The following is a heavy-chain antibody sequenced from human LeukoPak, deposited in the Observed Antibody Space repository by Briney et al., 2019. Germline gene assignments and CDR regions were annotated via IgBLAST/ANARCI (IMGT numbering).Heavy chain of an antibody. CDR2: IKQDGSEK. CDR1: GFTFRSYW. J-gene: IGHJ4*02. V-gene: IGHV3-7*05. Sequence: QPGGSPRLSCAASGFTFRSYWMSWVRQAPGKGLEWVANIKQDGSEKYYVDSVKGRFTISRDNAKNSLYLQMNSLRGDDTAVYYCATKRGDDWGQGTLVTVSS. D-gene: IGHD1-1*01. CDR3: ATKRGDD.